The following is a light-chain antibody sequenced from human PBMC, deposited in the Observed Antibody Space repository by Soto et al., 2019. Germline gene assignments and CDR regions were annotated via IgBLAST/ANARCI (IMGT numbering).Light chain of an antibody. V-gene: IGLV2-14*01. CDR3: ISYTSSSTLVV. CDR2: EVN. Sequence: QSALTQPASVSGSPGQSITISCTGTSRDVGGYNYVSWYQQHPGKAPKLMIYEVNNRPSGVSNRFSGSKSGNTASLTISGLQAEDEADYYCISYTSSSTLVVFGGGTKLTVL. CDR1: SRDVGGYNY. J-gene: IGLJ2*01.